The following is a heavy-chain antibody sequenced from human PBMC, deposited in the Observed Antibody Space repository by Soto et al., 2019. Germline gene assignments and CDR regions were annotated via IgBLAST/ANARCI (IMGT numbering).Heavy chain of an antibody. CDR1: GGTFSTYT. Sequence: QVQLVQSGAEVKKPGSSVKVSCKASGGTFSTYTITWVRQAPGQGLEWMGRIIPIIGIINYAQKFQGRVTITADKFTGTAYMVPARLGSDDTAVYYCAGDPDSHYIDSHASSYPWGQGTLVTVSS. CDR3: AGDPDSHYIDSHASSYP. D-gene: IGHD3-22*01. CDR2: IIPIIGII. V-gene: IGHV1-69*08. J-gene: IGHJ5*02.